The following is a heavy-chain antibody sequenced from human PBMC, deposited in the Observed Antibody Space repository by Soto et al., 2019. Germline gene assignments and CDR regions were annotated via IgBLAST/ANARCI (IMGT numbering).Heavy chain of an antibody. CDR1: GGSISSGGYY. J-gene: IGHJ3*02. V-gene: IGHV4-31*03. D-gene: IGHD3-22*01. CDR2: IYYSGST. Sequence: SETLSLTCTVSGGSISSGGYYWSWIRQHPGKGLEWIRYIYYSGSTYYNPSLKSRVTISVDTSKNQFSLKLSSVTAADTAVYYCARVLFDSSGPVDAFDIWGQGTMVTVS. CDR3: ARVLFDSSGPVDAFDI.